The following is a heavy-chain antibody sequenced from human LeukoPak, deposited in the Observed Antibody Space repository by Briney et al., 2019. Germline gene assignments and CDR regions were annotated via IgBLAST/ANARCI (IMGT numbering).Heavy chain of an antibody. CDR2: IVNSGGST. Sequence: GGSLRLSCVASGFTFSNYAMSWVRQAPGKGLEWVSGIVNSGGSTYYADSVRGRLTISRDNSKKTFYLQMSNLRGDDTAIYYCAKDRAGYSYGMFDSWGQGTLVTVSS. CDR1: GFTFSNYA. V-gene: IGHV3-23*01. CDR3: AKDRAGYSYGMFDS. D-gene: IGHD5-18*01. J-gene: IGHJ4*02.